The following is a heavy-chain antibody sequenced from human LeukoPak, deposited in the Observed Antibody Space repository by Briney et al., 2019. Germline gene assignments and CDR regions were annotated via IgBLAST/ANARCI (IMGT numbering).Heavy chain of an antibody. Sequence: PSETLSLTCTVSGGSVSSSNYYWSWIRQPPGKGLEWIGEINHSGSTNYNPSLKSRVTISVDTSKNQFSLKLSSVTAADTAVYYCARGRGYSSSWYFYWGQGTLVTVSS. CDR2: INHSGST. J-gene: IGHJ4*02. V-gene: IGHV4-39*07. D-gene: IGHD6-13*01. CDR1: GGSVSSSNYY. CDR3: ARGRGYSSSWYFY.